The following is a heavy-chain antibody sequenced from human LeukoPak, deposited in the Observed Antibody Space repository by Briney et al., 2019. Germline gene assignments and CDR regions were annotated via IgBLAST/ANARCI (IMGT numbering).Heavy chain of an antibody. J-gene: IGHJ4*02. V-gene: IGHV3-30*18. CDR1: GLTFSSYW. Sequence: PGGSLRLSCAASGLTFSSYWMSWVRQAPGKGLEWVAVISYDGSNKYYADSVKGRFTISRDNSKNTLYLQMNSLRAEDTAVYYCAKEDGDWGQGTLVTVSS. CDR2: ISYDGSNK. D-gene: IGHD4-17*01. CDR3: AKEDGD.